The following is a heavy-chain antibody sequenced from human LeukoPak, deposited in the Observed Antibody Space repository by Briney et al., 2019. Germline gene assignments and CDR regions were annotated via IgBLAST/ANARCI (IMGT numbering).Heavy chain of an antibody. CDR3: AKDQKNYYDNTGLDY. J-gene: IGHJ4*02. D-gene: IGHD3-22*01. CDR1: GFTFSSYA. Sequence: GGSLRLSCAASGFTFSSYAMSWVRQAPGKGLEWVSAISGSGGSAGSTYYADSVKGRSTISRDNSKNTLYLQMNSLRAEDTAVYYCAKDQKNYYDNTGLDYWGQGTLVTVSS. CDR2: ISGSGGSAGST. V-gene: IGHV3-23*01.